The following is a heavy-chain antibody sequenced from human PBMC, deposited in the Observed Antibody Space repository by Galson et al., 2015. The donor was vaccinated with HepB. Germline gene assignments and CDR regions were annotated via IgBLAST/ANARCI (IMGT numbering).Heavy chain of an antibody. J-gene: IGHJ6*03. CDR1: GGTFSSYA. V-gene: IGHV1-69*13. Sequence: SVKVSCKASGGTFSSYAISWVRQAPGQGLEWMGGIIPIFGTANYAQKFQGRVTITADESTSTAYMELSSLRSEDTAVYYCAASPLDYDFWSGSVTYYYYYMDVWGKGTTVTVSS. CDR3: AASPLDYDFWSGSVTYYYYYMDV. D-gene: IGHD3-3*01. CDR2: IIPIFGTA.